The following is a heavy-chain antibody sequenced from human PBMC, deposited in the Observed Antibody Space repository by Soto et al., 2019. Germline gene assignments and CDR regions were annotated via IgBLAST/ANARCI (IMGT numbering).Heavy chain of an antibody. J-gene: IGHJ4*02. D-gene: IGHD3-10*01. V-gene: IGHV4-34*02. CDR2: INHSGTI. CDR1: GGSFSYYY. CDR3: ARSFRGVSLD. Sequence: QVQLQQWGPGLLKPSETLSLTCSVNGGSFSYYYWSWLRQSPGKGLEWIGEINHSGTINFNPSLKRRVTISIDTSENQFSLTLRSVTAADTAIYYCARSFRGVSLDWGQGTLVTVSS.